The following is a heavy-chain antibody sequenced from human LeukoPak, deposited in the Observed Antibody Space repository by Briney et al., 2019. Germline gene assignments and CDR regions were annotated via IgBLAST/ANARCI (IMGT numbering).Heavy chain of an antibody. J-gene: IGHJ4*02. CDR1: GHTFTGYY. CDR2: INPNSGGT. Sequence: ASVKVSCKASGHTFTGYYMHWVRQAPGQGLEWMGWINPNSGGTNYAQKFQGRVTMTRDTSISTAYMELSRLRSDDTAVYYCARPSIAMIVVANQPFDYWGQGTLVTVSS. V-gene: IGHV1-2*02. CDR3: ARPSIAMIVVANQPFDY. D-gene: IGHD3-22*01.